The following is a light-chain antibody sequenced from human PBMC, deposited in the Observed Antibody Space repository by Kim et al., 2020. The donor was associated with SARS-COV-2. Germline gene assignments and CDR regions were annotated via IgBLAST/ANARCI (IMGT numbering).Light chain of an antibody. Sequence: SYELTQPPSVSVSPGQSASITCSGDNLGDKYACWYQQKPGQSSVLVIHQDSKRPPGIPERFSGSNSANTATLTISGTQAMDESDYYCQAWDSSTDEVFGG. CDR3: QAWDSSTDEV. CDR1: NLGDKY. CDR2: QDS. J-gene: IGLJ2*01. V-gene: IGLV3-1*01.